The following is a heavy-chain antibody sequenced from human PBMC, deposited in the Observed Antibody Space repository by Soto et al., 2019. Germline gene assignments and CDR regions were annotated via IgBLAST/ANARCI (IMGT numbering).Heavy chain of an antibody. CDR3: ARDSRPWGYRGPRDFDY. D-gene: IGHD4-4*01. Sequence: ASVKVSCKASGYTFTGYYMHWVRQAPGQGLEWMGWINPNSGGTNYAQKFQGWVTMTRDTSISTAYMELSRLRSDDTAVYYCARDSRPWGYRGPRDFDYWGQGTLVTVSS. CDR1: GYTFTGYY. V-gene: IGHV1-2*04. J-gene: IGHJ4*02. CDR2: INPNSGGT.